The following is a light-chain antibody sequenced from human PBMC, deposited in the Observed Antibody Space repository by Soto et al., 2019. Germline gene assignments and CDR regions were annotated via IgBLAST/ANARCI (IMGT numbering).Light chain of an antibody. CDR3: AAWDDRLNGWV. CDR2: YDD. CDR1: SSNIGKNA. Sequence: QPVLTQPPSVSEAPRQRVTISCSGSSSNIGKNAVNWYQQLPGRAPKLLIYYDDVLPSGVSDRFSGSKSGTSASLAISGLQSEDEADYYCAAWDDRLNGWVFGGGTKVTVL. J-gene: IGLJ3*02. V-gene: IGLV1-36*01.